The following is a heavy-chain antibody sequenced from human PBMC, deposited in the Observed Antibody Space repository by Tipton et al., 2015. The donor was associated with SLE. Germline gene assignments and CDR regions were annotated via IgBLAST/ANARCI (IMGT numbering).Heavy chain of an antibody. Sequence: TLSLTCAVYGGSFSGYYWSWIRQPPGKGLEWIGEINHSGSSTYNPSLKSRVTISVDTSKNQFSLKLSSVTAADTAVYYCARWGRTMIHWSFDLWGRGTLVTVSS. CDR1: GGSFSGYY. CDR3: ARWGRTMIHWSFDL. D-gene: IGHD3-22*01. J-gene: IGHJ2*01. V-gene: IGHV4-34*01. CDR2: INHSGSS.